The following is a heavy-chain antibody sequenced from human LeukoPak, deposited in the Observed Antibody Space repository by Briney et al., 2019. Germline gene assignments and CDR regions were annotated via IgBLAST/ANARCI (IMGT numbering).Heavy chain of an antibody. V-gene: IGHV3-30*18. Sequence: PGGSLRLSCAASGFTFSSYGMHWVRQAPGKGLGWVAVISYDGSNKYYADSVKGRFTISRDNSENTLYLQMNSLRAEDTAVYYCAKDSRDVSFDYWGQGTLVTVSS. CDR3: AKDSRDVSFDY. CDR2: ISYDGSNK. CDR1: GFTFSSYG. J-gene: IGHJ4*02. D-gene: IGHD2-2*01.